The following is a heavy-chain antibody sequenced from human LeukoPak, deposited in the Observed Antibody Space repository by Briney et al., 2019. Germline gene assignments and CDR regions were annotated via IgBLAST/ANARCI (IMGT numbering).Heavy chain of an antibody. CDR1: GFTFSSYA. Sequence: GRSLRLSCAASGFTFSSYAMNWVCQAPGKGLEWVSGISGNGGSTHYADSVKGRFTISRDNSKSTLYLQMNSLRAEDTAVYYCAKDRALGSFSCYDYWGQGTLVTVSS. CDR2: ISGNGGST. D-gene: IGHD2-2*01. J-gene: IGHJ4*02. CDR3: AKDRALGSFSCYDY. V-gene: IGHV3-23*01.